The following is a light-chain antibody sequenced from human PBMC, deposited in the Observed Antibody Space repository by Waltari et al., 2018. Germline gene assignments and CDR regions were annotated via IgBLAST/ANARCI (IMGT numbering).Light chain of an antibody. Sequence: EIVLTQSPGTLSLSPGERATLSCRASQSVGKSLAGYQQRPGQAPRPLIYDASTRATGTPGRFSGRGFGTDFSLAISSLEPEDFAVYFCQHYVNLPVTFGQGTKVEI. CDR3: QHYVNLPVT. V-gene: IGKV3-11*01. J-gene: IGKJ1*01. CDR1: QSVGKS. CDR2: DAS.